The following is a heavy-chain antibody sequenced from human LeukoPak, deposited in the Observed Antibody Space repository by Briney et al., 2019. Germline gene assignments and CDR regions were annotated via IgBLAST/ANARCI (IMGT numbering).Heavy chain of an antibody. CDR3: VRSAFHAGSGNYYDY. CDR1: GFTFSNYW. D-gene: IGHD3-22*01. Sequence: GGSLRLSCAASGFTFSNYWIHWVRQAPGKGLVWFSRIDNAGSITTYADSVKGRFTISRDNAENTLYLQMNSLRVEDTAVYYCVRSAFHAGSGNYYDYWGQGTLVTVSS. CDR2: IDNAGSIT. V-gene: IGHV3-74*03. J-gene: IGHJ4*02.